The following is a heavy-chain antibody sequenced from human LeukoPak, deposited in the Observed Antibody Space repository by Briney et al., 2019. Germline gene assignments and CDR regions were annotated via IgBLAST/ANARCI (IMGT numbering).Heavy chain of an antibody. Sequence: SETLSLTCAVYGGSFSGYYWSWIRQPPGKGLEWIGEINHSGSTNYNPSLMSRVTISVDTSKNQFSLKLNSVTAADTAVYYCARHRKRLLWFGVGDSYYYYMDVWGKGTTVTVSS. D-gene: IGHD3-10*01. J-gene: IGHJ6*03. CDR3: ARHRKRLLWFGVGDSYYYYMDV. CDR1: GGSFSGYY. V-gene: IGHV4-34*01. CDR2: INHSGST.